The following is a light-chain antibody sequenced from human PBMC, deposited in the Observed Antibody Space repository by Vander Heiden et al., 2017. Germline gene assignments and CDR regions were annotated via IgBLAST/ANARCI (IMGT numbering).Light chain of an antibody. CDR1: QLGDKY. J-gene: IGLJ2*01. CDR2: QDS. CDR3: QAWDSSTLHVV. V-gene: IGLV3-1*01. Sequence: SYELTQPPSLSVSPGQTASITCSGDQLGDKYAVGYQQKPGQSPVLVIYQDSKRPSGIPERFSGSNSGNTATLTISGTQAMDEADYYCQAWDSSTLHVVFGGGTKLTVL.